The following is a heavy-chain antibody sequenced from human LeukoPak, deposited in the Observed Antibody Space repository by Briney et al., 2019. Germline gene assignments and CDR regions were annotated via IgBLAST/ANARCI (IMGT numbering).Heavy chain of an antibody. V-gene: IGHV3-7*01. CDR2: IKQDGSEK. Sequence: GGSLRLSCAASGFTFRSYWMNWVRQAPGKGLEWVANIKQDGSEKYYVESVKGRFTISRDNAKNSLYLQMNSLRAEDTAVYYCARAGSGYDSTSHYFYYMGVWGKGTTVTVSS. CDR1: GFTFRSYW. D-gene: IGHD5-12*01. J-gene: IGHJ6*03. CDR3: ARAGSGYDSTSHYFYYMGV.